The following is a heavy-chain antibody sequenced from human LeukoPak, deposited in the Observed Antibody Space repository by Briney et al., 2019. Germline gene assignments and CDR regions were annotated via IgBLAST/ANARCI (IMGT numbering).Heavy chain of an antibody. Sequence: PGGSLRLSCAVSGFTFSSYARSWVRQAPGKGLEWVTAISGSGGSTYYADSVKGRFTISRDNSKNTLYLQMNSLRAEDTAVYYCAKDQRDGYNSPYYFDYWGQGTLVTVSS. J-gene: IGHJ4*02. V-gene: IGHV3-23*01. CDR1: GFTFSSYA. CDR3: AKDQRDGYNSPYYFDY. D-gene: IGHD5-24*01. CDR2: ISGSGGST.